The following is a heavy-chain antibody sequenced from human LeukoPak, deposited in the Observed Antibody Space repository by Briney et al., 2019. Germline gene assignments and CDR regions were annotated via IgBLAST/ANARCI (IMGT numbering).Heavy chain of an antibody. V-gene: IGHV3-23*01. D-gene: IGHD1-1*01. CDR1: GLTFSLYA. J-gene: IGHJ5*02. CDR2: ISGYGDKI. CDR3: AKDRGPYVAIDNDWFDP. Sequence: PGRSLRLSCAASGLTFSLYAMSWVRQGPGRGRWWVSAISGYGDKIYYADSVKGRFTLSRDNSKSTLYLQMFSLRAEDTAVYYCAKDRGPYVAIDNDWFDPWGQGTLVTVSS.